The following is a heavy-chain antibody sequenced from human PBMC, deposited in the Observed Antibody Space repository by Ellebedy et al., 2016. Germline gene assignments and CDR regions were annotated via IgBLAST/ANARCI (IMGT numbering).Heavy chain of an antibody. D-gene: IGHD3-22*01. J-gene: IGHJ4*02. CDR3: ARDPYYDSSGYYSTIYYFDY. Sequence: GESLKISXAASGFTFDDYGMSWVRQAPGKGLEWVSGINWNGGSTGYADSVKGRFTISRDNAKNSLYLQMNSLRAEDTALYYCARDPYYDSSGYYSTIYYFDYWGQGTLVTVSS. CDR2: INWNGGST. CDR1: GFTFDDYG. V-gene: IGHV3-20*04.